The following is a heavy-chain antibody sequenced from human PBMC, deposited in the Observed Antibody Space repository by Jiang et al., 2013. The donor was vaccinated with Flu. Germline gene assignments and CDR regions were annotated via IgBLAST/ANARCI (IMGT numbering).Heavy chain of an antibody. J-gene: IGHJ4*02. Sequence: VQLLESGEGLVQPGGSLRLSCAASGLTFSSYAMSWVRQAPGKGLEWVSAIGGSGDSKYYADSVKGRFTISRDNSKNTLYLQMNSLRAEDTAVYYCAKALTMVRGVHPYYFDYWGQGTLVTVSS. V-gene: IGHV3-23*01. CDR3: AKALTMVRGVHPYYFDY. CDR1: GLTFSSYA. CDR2: IGGSGDSK. D-gene: IGHD3-10*01.